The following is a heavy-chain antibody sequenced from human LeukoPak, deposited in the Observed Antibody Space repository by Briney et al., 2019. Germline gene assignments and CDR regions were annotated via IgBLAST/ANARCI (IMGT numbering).Heavy chain of an antibody. D-gene: IGHD6-19*01. J-gene: IGHJ4*02. V-gene: IGHV1-2*02. CDR2: INPNSGGI. CDR3: ARSEWLVRENDY. CDR1: GYSFSGYY. Sequence: ASVKVSCKASGYSFSGYYMHWVRQAPGQGLEWVGWINPNSGGINYAQKFQGRVTMTRDTSISTAYMEMSGLRSDDTAVYYCARSEWLVRENDYWGQGTLVTVSS.